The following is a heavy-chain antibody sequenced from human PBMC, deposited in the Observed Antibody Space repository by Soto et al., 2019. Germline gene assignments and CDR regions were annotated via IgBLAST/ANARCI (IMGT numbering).Heavy chain of an antibody. D-gene: IGHD3-22*01. V-gene: IGHV3-21*01. J-gene: IGHJ6*02. CDR1: GFTFSSYS. CDR3: VRGLISGYQPYYYYGMGV. CDR2: ISSSSSYI. Sequence: GGSLRLSCAASGFTFSSYSMNWVRQAPGKGLEWVSSISSSSSYIYYADSVKGRFTISRDNAKNSLYLQMNSLRAEDTEVYYWVRGLISGYQPYYYYGMGVWGQGSTVTVS.